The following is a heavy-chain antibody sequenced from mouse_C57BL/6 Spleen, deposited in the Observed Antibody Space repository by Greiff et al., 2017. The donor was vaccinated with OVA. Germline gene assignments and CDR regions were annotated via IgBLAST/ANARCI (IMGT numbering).Heavy chain of an antibody. J-gene: IGHJ1*03. D-gene: IGHD2-1*01. CDR2: ISDGGSYT. Sequence: EVKLVESGGGLVKPGGSLKLSCAASGFTFSSYAMSWVRQTPEKRLEWVATISDGGSYTYYPDNVKGRFTISRDNAKNNLYLQMSHLKSEDTAMYYCARDGNYVGWYFDVWGTGTTVTVSS. V-gene: IGHV5-4*01. CDR3: ARDGNYVGWYFDV. CDR1: GFTFSSYA.